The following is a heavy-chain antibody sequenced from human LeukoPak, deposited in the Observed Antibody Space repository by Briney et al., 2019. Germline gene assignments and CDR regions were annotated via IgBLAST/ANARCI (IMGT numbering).Heavy chain of an antibody. Sequence: GGSLRLSCAASGFTLSIYWMTWVRQAPGKGLEWVANINQDGTEKNYVDSAKGRFTISRDNAKNSLYLQMNSLRAEDTAVYYCARNMGDYWGQGTLVTVSS. D-gene: IGHD2/OR15-2a*01. CDR1: GFTLSIYW. V-gene: IGHV3-7*04. CDR2: INQDGTEK. J-gene: IGHJ4*02. CDR3: ARNMGDY.